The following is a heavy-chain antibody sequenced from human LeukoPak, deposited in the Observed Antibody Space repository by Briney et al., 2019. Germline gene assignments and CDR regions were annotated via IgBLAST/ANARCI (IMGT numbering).Heavy chain of an antibody. CDR1: GYTFTNYD. J-gene: IGHJ5*02. CDR2: IYSGGST. Sequence: ASVKVSCKASGYTFTNYDISWVRQAPGKGLDWVSMIYSGGSTNYADSVKGRFTISRDSSKNTLYLQMNSLRAEDTAVYYCVTRLAWGQGTLVTVSS. CDR3: VTRLA. V-gene: IGHV3-53*01. D-gene: IGHD3-16*01.